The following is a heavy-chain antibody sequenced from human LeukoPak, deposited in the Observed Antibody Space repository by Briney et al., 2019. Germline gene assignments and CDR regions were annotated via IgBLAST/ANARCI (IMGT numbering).Heavy chain of an antibody. D-gene: IGHD2-2*01. CDR3: ARQYCSSTSCTFDY. J-gene: IGHJ4*02. CDR2: ISSNGGST. Sequence: GGSLRLSCAASGFTVSSYGMHWVRQAPGKGLEYVSAISSNGGSTYYANSVKGRFTISRDNSKNTLYLQMGSLRAEDMAVYYCARQYCSSTSCTFDYWGQGTLVTVSS. V-gene: IGHV3-64*01. CDR1: GFTVSSYG.